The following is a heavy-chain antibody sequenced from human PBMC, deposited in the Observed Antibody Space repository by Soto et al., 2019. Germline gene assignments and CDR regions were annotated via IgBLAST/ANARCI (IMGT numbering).Heavy chain of an antibody. D-gene: IGHD3-10*01. CDR1: GFTFDDYG. J-gene: IGHJ6*03. CDR2: INWNGGST. Sequence: GGSLRLSCAASGFTFDDYGMSWVRQAPGKGLEWVSGINWNGGSTGYADSVKGRFTISRDNAKNSLYLQMNSLRAEDTALYHCARGRGGNVLLWFGEPFYMDVWGKGTTVTVSS. V-gene: IGHV3-20*01. CDR3: ARGRGGNVLLWFGEPFYMDV.